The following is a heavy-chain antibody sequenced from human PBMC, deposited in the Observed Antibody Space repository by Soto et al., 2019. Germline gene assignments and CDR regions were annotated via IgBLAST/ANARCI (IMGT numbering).Heavy chain of an antibody. CDR2: IYYTGST. V-gene: IGHV4-59*12. CDR1: GASISGYH. J-gene: IGHJ3*02. D-gene: IGHD6-19*01. Sequence: SETLSLTCTVSGASISGYHWSWIRQPPGKGLEWIGYIYYTGSTNYNPSLKSRVTMSVDTSKNQFSLKLNSVTADDTAVYYCVRVLKSIGWDNDVFDIWGQGTMVTVSS. CDR3: VRVLKSIGWDNDVFDI.